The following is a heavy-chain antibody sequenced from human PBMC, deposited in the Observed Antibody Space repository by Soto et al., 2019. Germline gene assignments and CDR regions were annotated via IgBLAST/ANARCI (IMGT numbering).Heavy chain of an antibody. Sequence: EVQLLASGGGLVQPGGSLRLSCAASGFIFSSSAMTWVRQAPGKGLEWVSGLSAGGTATYYADSVKGRFTISRDNSKNTLYLQVNSLRVEDTPLYYSARAVGGSSYAYLPADWGHGTLVTVSS. J-gene: IGHJ4*01. CDR2: LSAGGTAT. D-gene: IGHD5-18*01. V-gene: IGHV3-23*01. CDR3: ARAVGGSSYAYLPAD. CDR1: GFIFSSSA.